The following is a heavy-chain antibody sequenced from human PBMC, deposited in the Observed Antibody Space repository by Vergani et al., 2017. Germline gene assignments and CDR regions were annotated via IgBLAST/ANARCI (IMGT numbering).Heavy chain of an antibody. J-gene: IGHJ4*01. Sequence: QVLLVQSGAEVKKPGASVKVSCKASGYTFTSYGISWVRQAPGQGLEWMGWISAYNGNTNYAQKLQGRVTMTTDTSTSTAYMELRSLRSDDTAVYYCARDSGVGYIYGRPYYFDYWGQGTLVTVSS. CDR1: GYTFTSYG. CDR3: ARDSGVGYIYGRPYYFDY. V-gene: IGHV1-18*01. CDR2: ISAYNGNT. D-gene: IGHD5-18*01.